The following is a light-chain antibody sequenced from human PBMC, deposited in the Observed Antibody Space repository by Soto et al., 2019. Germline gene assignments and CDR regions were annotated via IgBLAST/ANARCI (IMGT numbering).Light chain of an antibody. CDR1: QSVSSSY. J-gene: IGKJ1*01. V-gene: IGKV3-20*01. CDR2: GTS. Sequence: ERGLTQSPGTLSLSPGERATVSCRASQSVSSSYLAWYQQKPGQAPRLLIYGTSSRATGIPDRFSGSGSGTDFTLTISRLEPEDFAVYYCQQYGDSPPWTFGQGNKVEFK. CDR3: QQYGDSPPWT.